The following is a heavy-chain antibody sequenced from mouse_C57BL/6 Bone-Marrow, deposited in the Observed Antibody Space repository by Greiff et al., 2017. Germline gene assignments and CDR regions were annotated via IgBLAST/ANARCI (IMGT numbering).Heavy chain of an antibody. J-gene: IGHJ2*01. CDR2: IDPADSYT. CDR1: GYTFTSYW. Sequence: QVQLQQPGAELVMPGASVKLSCKASGYTFTSYWMHWVKQRPGQGLEWIGEIDPADSYTNYNQKFKGKSTLTVDKSSSTAYMQLSSLTSEDSAVYYCARDGYDPYYCDDWGQGTTLTVSS. CDR3: ARDGYDPYYCDD. V-gene: IGHV1-69*01. D-gene: IGHD2-2*01.